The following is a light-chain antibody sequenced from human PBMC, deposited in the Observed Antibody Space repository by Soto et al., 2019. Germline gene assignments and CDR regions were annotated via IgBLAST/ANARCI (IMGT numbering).Light chain of an antibody. Sequence: EIVMTQSPATLSVSPGERATLSCRASQSVSSNLAWYQQKPGQAPRLLFYGASTRATGVPARFSGSGSETDFTLTISSLQSEDFAVYYCQQSNNWPYTFGQGTKLEIK. CDR2: GAS. J-gene: IGKJ2*01. V-gene: IGKV3-15*01. CDR3: QQSNNWPYT. CDR1: QSVSSN.